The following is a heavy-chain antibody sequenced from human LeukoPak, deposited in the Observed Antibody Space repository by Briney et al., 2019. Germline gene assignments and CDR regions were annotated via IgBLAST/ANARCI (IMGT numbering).Heavy chain of an antibody. CDR2: IFNSGTT. Sequence: PSETLSLTCTVSGGSISSSTYFWGWIRQPPGKGLKWIGSIFNSGTTYYNPSLKSRVTISVDTSKNQFSLKLNSVTAADTAVYYCARHGSYYFWFDPWGQGTLVTVSS. CDR3: ARHGSYYFWFDP. D-gene: IGHD1-26*01. CDR1: GGSISSSTYF. J-gene: IGHJ5*02. V-gene: IGHV4-39*01.